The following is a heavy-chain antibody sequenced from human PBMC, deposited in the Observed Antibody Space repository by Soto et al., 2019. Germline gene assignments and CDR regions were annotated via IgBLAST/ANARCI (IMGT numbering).Heavy chain of an antibody. D-gene: IGHD1-1*01. J-gene: IGHJ4*02. V-gene: IGHV1-18*01. Sequence: QVHLVQSGAEVKKPGASVKVSCQGSGYAFTTYGITWVRQAPGQGLEWMGWISAHNGNTNYAQKLQGRVTGTGATSTSTAYMELRSLRYHDPAVYYCARGRYGDYWGQGALVTVSS. CDR1: GYAFTTYG. CDR3: ARGRYGDY. CDR2: ISAHNGNT.